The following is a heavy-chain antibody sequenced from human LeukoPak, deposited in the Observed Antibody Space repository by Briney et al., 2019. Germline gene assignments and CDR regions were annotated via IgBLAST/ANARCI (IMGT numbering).Heavy chain of an antibody. CDR2: LSVGGGNT. D-gene: IGHD3-10*01. CDR1: GFSFDICA. J-gene: IGHJ6*02. V-gene: IGHV3-23*01. CDR3: AKVLWFGELSNPMDV. Sequence: GGSLRLSCVASGFSFDICAMSWVRQAPGKGPEWVSGLSVGGGNTFYADSVRGRFTISRDNSKNTLYLQMNSLRAEDTAVYYCAKVLWFGELSNPMDVWGQGTTVTVFS.